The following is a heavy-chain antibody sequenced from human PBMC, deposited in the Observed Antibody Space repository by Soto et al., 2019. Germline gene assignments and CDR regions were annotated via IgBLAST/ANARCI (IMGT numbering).Heavy chain of an antibody. CDR1: GDSISSGGHC. V-gene: IGHV4-61*08. CDR2: IYYSGST. D-gene: IGHD4-17*01. J-gene: IGHJ4*02. Sequence: SETLSLTCSVSGDSISSGGHCWSWIRQHPGKGPEWIGYIYYSGSTNYNPSLTSRVTISLDTSKNQFSLKLNSVTAADTAVYYCARINGDCFEYWGQGTLVTVSS. CDR3: ARINGDCFEY.